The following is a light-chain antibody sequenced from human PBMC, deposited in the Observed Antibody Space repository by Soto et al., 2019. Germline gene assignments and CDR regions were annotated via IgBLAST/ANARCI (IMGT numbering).Light chain of an antibody. CDR2: KVS. V-gene: IGKV2-30*01. Sequence: DAVMTQSPLSLPVTLGLPASISCRSSQGLVCGDGNTYLSCFQQRPGQSPRRLISKVSNRDSGVPDRFSGSGSVTDFTLKISRVEAKNIGLYYCIQNEHWPSFGQGTRLEIK. CDR3: IQNEHWPS. CDR1: QGLVCGDGNTY. J-gene: IGKJ5*01.